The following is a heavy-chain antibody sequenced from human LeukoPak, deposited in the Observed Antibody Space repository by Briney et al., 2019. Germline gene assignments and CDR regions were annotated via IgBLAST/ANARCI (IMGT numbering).Heavy chain of an antibody. D-gene: IGHD3-10*01. CDR2: ISYDGSDD. CDR3: ARGGPRGRRIYYYYYYMDV. V-gene: IGHV3-30*04. Sequence: PGGSLRLSCAASGFTFSNYTIHWVRQAPGTRLEWVAVISYDGSDDYYADSVKGRFTISRDNSKNTLYLLMNSLRPEDTAVYYCARGGPRGRRIYYYYYYMDVWGKGTTVTVSS. CDR1: GFTFSNYT. J-gene: IGHJ6*03.